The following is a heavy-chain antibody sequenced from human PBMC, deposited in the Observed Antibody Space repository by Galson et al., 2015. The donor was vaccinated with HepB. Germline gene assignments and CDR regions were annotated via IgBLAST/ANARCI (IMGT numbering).Heavy chain of an antibody. Sequence: QSGAEVKKPGESLRISCKGSGYRFTSYWITWVRQMPGKGLEWMGKINPVDSYTNYSPSSQGHVTISADKSISTAYLQWSSLKASDTAMYYCARQVGSGLYFVEYWGQGTLVTVSS. D-gene: IGHD6-19*01. CDR1: GYRFTSYW. V-gene: IGHV5-10-1*01. J-gene: IGHJ4*02. CDR2: INPVDSYT. CDR3: ARQVGSGLYFVEY.